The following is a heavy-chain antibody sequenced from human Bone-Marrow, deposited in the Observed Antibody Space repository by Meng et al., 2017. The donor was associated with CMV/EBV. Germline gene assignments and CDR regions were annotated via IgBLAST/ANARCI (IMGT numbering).Heavy chain of an antibody. CDR1: GFIFSSYN. V-gene: IGHV3-21*01. J-gene: IGHJ6*02. Sequence: GESLKISCTASGFIFSSYNMNWVRQAPGKGLEWVSSISARSSYIYYADSVKGRVTISRDNPKDCLYLQMNSLRVEDTAVYYCASANDYINYYGMDVWGQGTTVTVSS. CDR2: ISARSSYI. D-gene: IGHD4-11*01. CDR3: ASANDYINYYGMDV.